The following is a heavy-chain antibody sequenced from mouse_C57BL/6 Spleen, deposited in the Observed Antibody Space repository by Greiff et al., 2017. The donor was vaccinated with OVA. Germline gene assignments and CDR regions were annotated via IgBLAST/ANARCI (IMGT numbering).Heavy chain of an antibody. Sequence: EVQLQQSGPVLVKPGASVKMSCKASGYTFTDYYMNWVKQSPGKSLEWIGDINPYNGGISYTQKFKGKVTLTVDKAYSTAYMDLNSLKSENSEVDGCARLELTGDAMDYWGQGTSVTVSS. V-gene: IGHV1-19*01. CDR2: INPYNGGI. D-gene: IGHD4-1*01. CDR1: GYTFTDYY. CDR3: ARLELTGDAMDY. J-gene: IGHJ4*01.